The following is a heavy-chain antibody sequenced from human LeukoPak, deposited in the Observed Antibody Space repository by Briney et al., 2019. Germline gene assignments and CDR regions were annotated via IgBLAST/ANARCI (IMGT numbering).Heavy chain of an antibody. D-gene: IGHD6-19*01. CDR2: INQDGSEE. CDR3: ARDRSSGWDDY. CDR1: GFTFRNFW. J-gene: IGHJ4*02. Sequence: GRSLRLSCAASGFTFRNFWMSWVRQTPGKGLEWVANINQDGSEEYYVESVKGRFTISRDNDKNSLYLQMNSLRYEETAVYYCARDRSSGWDDYWGQGTQVTVSS. V-gene: IGHV3-7*01.